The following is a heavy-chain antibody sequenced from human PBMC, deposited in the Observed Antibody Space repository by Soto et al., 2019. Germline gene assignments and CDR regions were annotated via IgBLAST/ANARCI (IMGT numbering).Heavy chain of an antibody. CDR2: IYHSGST. CDR3: ARYCSNTSCYIGGWFDP. D-gene: IGHD2-2*02. CDR1: GGSISSGGYS. J-gene: IGHJ5*02. V-gene: IGHV4-30-2*01. Sequence: SETLSLTCAVSGGSISSGGYSWSWIRQPPGKGLEWIGYIYHSGSTYYNPSLKSRVTISVDRSKNQFSLKLSSVTAADSAVYYCARYCSNTSCYIGGWFDPWGQGTLVTVSS.